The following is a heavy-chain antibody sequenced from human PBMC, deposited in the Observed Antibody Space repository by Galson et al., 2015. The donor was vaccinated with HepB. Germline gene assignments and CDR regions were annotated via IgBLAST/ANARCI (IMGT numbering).Heavy chain of an antibody. Sequence: SLRLSCAASGFTFSSYAMHWVRQAPGKGLEWVAVISYDGSNKYYADSVKGRFTISRDNSKNTLYLQMNSLRAEDTAVYYCARVPPFSSWSFDYWGQGTLVTVSS. V-gene: IGHV3-30*04. CDR2: ISYDGSNK. CDR3: ARVPPFSSWSFDY. D-gene: IGHD6-13*01. CDR1: GFTFSSYA. J-gene: IGHJ4*02.